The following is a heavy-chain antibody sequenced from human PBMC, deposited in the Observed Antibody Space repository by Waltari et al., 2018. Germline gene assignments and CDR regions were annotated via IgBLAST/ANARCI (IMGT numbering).Heavy chain of an antibody. V-gene: IGHV5-51*01. CDR1: GYSFTSYW. Sequence: VQLVLSGAEVKKPGESLKISCKGSGYSFTSYWNVWLPQMPEKGLECMWIIYPGDSDTRYSPAFQGQVTISADKSISTADLQWSSLKTSDTAMYYCARHSGYSSSLSPWGQGTLVTVSS. J-gene: IGHJ5*02. D-gene: IGHD6-13*01. CDR2: IYPGDSDT. CDR3: ARHSGYSSSLSP.